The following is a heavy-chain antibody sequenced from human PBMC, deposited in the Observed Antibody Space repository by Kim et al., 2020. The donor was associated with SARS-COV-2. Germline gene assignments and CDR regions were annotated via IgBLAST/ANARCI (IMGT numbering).Heavy chain of an antibody. CDR3: ARAAVGAMYMTA. J-gene: IGHJ4*02. V-gene: IGHV4-39*02. D-gene: IGHD1-26*01. CDR1: GGSLSGGSLY. CDR2: VYPTGTT. Sequence: SETLSLNCIVSGGSLSGGSLYWGWVRQAPGKGLQWVASVYPTGTTYYNPSLESRVTISIDTSRNIFSLKVASVTAADTAIYYRARAAVGAMYMTAWGQG.